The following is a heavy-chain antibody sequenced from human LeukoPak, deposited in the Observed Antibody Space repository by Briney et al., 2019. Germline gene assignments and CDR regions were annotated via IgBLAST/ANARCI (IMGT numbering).Heavy chain of an antibody. CDR1: GGSFSGYY. V-gene: IGHV4-34*01. J-gene: IGHJ4*02. D-gene: IGHD6-13*01. Sequence: PSETLSLTCAVYGGSFSGYYWSWIRQPPGKGLEWIGEINHSGSTNYNPSLKSRVTISVDTSKNQFSLRLSSVTAADTAVYFCARADSSSWLVLDYWGQGTLVTVSS. CDR2: INHSGST. CDR3: ARADSSSWLVLDY.